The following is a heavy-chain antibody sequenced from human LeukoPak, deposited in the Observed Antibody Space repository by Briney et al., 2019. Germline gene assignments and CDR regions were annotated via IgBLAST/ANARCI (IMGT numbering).Heavy chain of an antibody. V-gene: IGHV6-1*01. J-gene: IGHJ6*02. Sequence: SQTLSLTCAISGDSVSSNSAAWNWIRQSPSRGLEWLGRTYYRSKWYNDYAVSVKSRITINPDTSKNQFSLQLNSVTPEDTAVYYCARAVGSSWLDYYYGMDVWGQGTTVTVSS. D-gene: IGHD6-13*01. CDR2: TYYRSKWYN. CDR3: ARAVGSSWLDYYYGMDV. CDR1: GDSVSSNSAA.